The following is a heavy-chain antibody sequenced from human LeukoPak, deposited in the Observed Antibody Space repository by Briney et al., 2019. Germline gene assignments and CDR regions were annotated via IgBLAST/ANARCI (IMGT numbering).Heavy chain of an antibody. D-gene: IGHD6-13*01. CDR3: ARDKLGAAAGIYNWFDP. V-gene: IGHV4-34*01. J-gene: IGHJ5*02. CDR2: ISQNGDS. Sequence: SETLSLTCGVSGGSLSFWSWIRQSPGKGLEWIAEISQNGDSNYNMSLKSRVTISLDKSKNQVSLKLSSVTAADTAVYYCARDKLGAAAGIYNWFDPWGQGTLVTVSS. CDR1: GGSLSF.